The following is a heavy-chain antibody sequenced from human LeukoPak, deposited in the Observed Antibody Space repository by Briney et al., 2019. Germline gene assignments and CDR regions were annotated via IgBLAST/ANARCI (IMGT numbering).Heavy chain of an antibody. CDR3: ARVGDWGLVDY. CDR1: GGSISSCNW. Sequence: SGTLSLTCAVSGGSISSCNWWSWVRQPPGKGLEWIGEIFHSGSTNYNPSLKSRVTISVDKSTNHFSLKLSSVTAADTAVYYCARVGDWGLVDYWGQGTLVTVSS. J-gene: IGHJ4*02. D-gene: IGHD7-27*01. V-gene: IGHV4-4*02. CDR2: IFHSGST.